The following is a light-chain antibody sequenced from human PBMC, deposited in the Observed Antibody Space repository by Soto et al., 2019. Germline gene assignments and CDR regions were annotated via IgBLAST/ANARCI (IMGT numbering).Light chain of an antibody. CDR2: GAS. V-gene: IGKV3-20*01. CDR3: QQYGNSPPET. CDR1: QSFSSNY. J-gene: IGKJ1*01. Sequence: ETVLTQSPGTLSLSPGERATLSCRASQSFSSNYLAWYQQKPGQAPRLLIYGASSRATGIPDRFSGSGSGTDFTLTISRLEPEDFAVYYCQQYGNSPPETFGQGTKVDIK.